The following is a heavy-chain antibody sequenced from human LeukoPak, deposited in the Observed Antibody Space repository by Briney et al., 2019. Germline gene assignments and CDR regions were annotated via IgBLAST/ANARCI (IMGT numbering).Heavy chain of an antibody. CDR3: TRVGYIDEGIDY. CDR2: IKQDGSKK. V-gene: IGHV3-7*04. CDR1: GFPFSSYW. D-gene: IGHD5-24*01. Sequence: GGSLRLSCVASGFPFSSYWMTWVRQAPGKGLEWVANIKQDGSKKSYVDSVRGRLTISRDNAKNSLYLQMNSLRAEDTAIYYCTRVGYIDEGIDYWGQGTLVTVSS. J-gene: IGHJ4*02.